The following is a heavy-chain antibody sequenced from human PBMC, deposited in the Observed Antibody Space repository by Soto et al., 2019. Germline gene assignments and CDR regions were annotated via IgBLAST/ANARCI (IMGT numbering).Heavy chain of an antibody. CDR2: IYPRDSDT. J-gene: IGHJ3*01. V-gene: IGHV5-51*01. CDR3: ARLIQQSRNAFDV. D-gene: IGHD1-1*01. Sequence: GESLKISCKGSGYSFATYWIGWVRQMPGKGLEWMWMIYPRDSDTRYSPSFQGQVTISADKSIGTAYLQWSGLKASDTAMYYCARLIQQSRNAFDVWGEGTAVTVSS. CDR1: GYSFATYW.